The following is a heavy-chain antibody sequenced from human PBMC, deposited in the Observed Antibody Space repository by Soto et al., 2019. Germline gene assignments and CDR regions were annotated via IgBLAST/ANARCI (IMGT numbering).Heavy chain of an antibody. CDR1: GYPFTNYY. V-gene: IGHV1-2*02. CDR3: ARSDDSTSYPLDL. D-gene: IGHD4-4*01. Sequence: ASVKVSCKASGYPFTNYYMHWLRQAPGRGLEWMGWMNPRSGGSKYAQAFQDRVTMTRDASISTAYMEMTSLRHGDTAVYFCARSDDSTSYPLDLWGPGTLVTVSS. CDR2: MNPRSGGS. J-gene: IGHJ5*02.